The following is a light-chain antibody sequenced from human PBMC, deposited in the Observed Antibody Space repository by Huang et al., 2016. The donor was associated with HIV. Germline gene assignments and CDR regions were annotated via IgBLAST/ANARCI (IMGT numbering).Light chain of an antibody. CDR2: DAS. CDR1: QNVGTS. CDR3: QHSDGLSPLT. Sequence: IRMTQSPSSLSASTGDRVTITCRASQNVGTSLAWYQQRPGRAPVLLIYDASTLQRGVPSRFSGSGSRTVFTLTIGCLQVEDAATYYCQHSDGLSPLTFGG. V-gene: IGKV1-8*01. J-gene: IGKJ4*01.